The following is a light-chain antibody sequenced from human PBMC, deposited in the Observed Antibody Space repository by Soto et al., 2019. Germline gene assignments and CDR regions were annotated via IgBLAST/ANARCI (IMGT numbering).Light chain of an antibody. V-gene: IGLV2-14*01. Sequence: SSMTQPASVSRPPGQSITISFTGTSSYVGVYYYFSWFQHHPVKAPKLMLHEVSNRPSGISYLFSGSNSGNTASLTISGLKAEDEADYYCSSYTSSTTLYVFGTGTKVTVL. CDR3: SSYTSSTTLYV. CDR1: SSYVGVYYY. CDR2: EVS. J-gene: IGLJ1*01.